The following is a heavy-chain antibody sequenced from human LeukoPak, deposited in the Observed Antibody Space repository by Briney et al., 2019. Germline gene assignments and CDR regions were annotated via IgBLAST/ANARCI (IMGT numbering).Heavy chain of an antibody. J-gene: IGHJ4*02. CDR2: IYHSGST. CDR3: ASLDPLVTNYYGSGSYYPYPFDY. D-gene: IGHD3-10*01. V-gene: IGHV4-38-2*02. CDR1: GYSISSGYY. Sequence: SETLSLTCTVSGYSISSGYYWGWIRQPPGKGLEWIGSIYHSGSTYYNPSLKSRVTISVDTSKNQFSLKLSSVTAADTAVYYCASLDPLVTNYYGSGSYYPYPFDYWGQGTLVTVSS.